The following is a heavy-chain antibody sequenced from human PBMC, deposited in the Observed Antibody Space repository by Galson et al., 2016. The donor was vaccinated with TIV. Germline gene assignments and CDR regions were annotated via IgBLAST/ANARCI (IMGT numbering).Heavy chain of an antibody. V-gene: IGHV3-9*01. J-gene: IGHJ6*02. Sequence: SLRLSCAASGFTFHDYGMHWVRQVLGKGLEWVSGISSNSVYLGYADSVKGRFTISRDNAKNSLYLQMNSLRPEDTALYYCAKERGYSYGSPQDYYYGMDVWGQGTRVTVSS. CDR1: GFTFHDYG. D-gene: IGHD5-18*01. CDR2: ISSNSVYL. CDR3: AKERGYSYGSPQDYYYGMDV.